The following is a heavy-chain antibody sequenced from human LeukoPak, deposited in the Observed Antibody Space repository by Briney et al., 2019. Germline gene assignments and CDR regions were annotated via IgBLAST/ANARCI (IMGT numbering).Heavy chain of an antibody. Sequence: PSETLSLTCAVYGGSFSGYYWSWIRQPPGKGLEWIGEINHSGSTNYNPSLKSRVTISVDTSKNQFSLKLSSVTAADTAVYYRARFSIAVAGGDYWGQGTLVTVSS. D-gene: IGHD6-19*01. CDR1: GGSFSGYY. J-gene: IGHJ4*02. CDR2: INHSGST. V-gene: IGHV4-34*01. CDR3: ARFSIAVAGGDY.